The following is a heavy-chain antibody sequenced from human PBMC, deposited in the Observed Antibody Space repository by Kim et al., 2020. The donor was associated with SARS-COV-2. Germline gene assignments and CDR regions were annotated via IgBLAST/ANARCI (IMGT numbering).Heavy chain of an antibody. V-gene: IGHV2-70*11. CDR3: ARDRRGYGSGSSSWLDY. CDR2: IDWDDDK. D-gene: IGHD3-10*01. Sequence: SGPTLVNPTQTLTLTCTFSGFSLSTSGMCVSWIRQPPGKALEWLARIDWDDDKYYSTSLKTRLTISKDTSKNQVVLTMTNMDPVDTATYYCARDRRGYGSGSSSWLDYWGQGTLVTVSS. CDR1: GFSLSTSGMC. J-gene: IGHJ4*02.